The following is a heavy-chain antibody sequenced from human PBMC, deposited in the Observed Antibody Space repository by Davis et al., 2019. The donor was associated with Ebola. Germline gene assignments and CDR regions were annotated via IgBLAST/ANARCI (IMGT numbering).Heavy chain of an antibody. Sequence: ASAKVSCKASAYTFTSYDINWARQAPGQGQEWPGWMNPNSGNTGYAQKFQGRVTMTRNTSISTAYMELSSLRSDDTAVYYCARSVTMIVVVTHFDYWGQGTLVTVSS. CDR3: ARSVTMIVVVTHFDY. J-gene: IGHJ4*02. V-gene: IGHV1-8*01. CDR1: AYTFTSYD. D-gene: IGHD3-22*01. CDR2: MNPNSGNT.